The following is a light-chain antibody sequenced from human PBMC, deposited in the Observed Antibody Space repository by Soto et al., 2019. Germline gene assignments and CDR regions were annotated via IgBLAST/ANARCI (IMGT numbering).Light chain of an antibody. Sequence: IVLTQSPGTLSLSPGERATLSCRASQSITSNYLAWYQQKPGQAPRLLIYGASNTATGIPDRFSGSGSGTDFTLTISRLEPEDFAVYYCQQYGRSSWTFGQGTKVDIK. CDR1: QSITSNY. CDR3: QQYGRSSWT. V-gene: IGKV3-20*01. CDR2: GAS. J-gene: IGKJ1*01.